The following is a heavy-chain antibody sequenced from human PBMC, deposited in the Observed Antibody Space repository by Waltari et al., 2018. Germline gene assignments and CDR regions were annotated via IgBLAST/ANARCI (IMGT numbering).Heavy chain of an antibody. CDR3: ARDHGWSDY. CDR2: ITPNRGGT. D-gene: IGHD6-19*01. J-gene: IGHJ4*02. CDR1: GYTFTGYY. V-gene: IGHV1-2*02. Sequence: QVQLVQSGAEVKKPGASVRVSCKASGYTFTGYYMHWVRQAPGQGLEWMGWITPNRGGTNFAQKFQGRVTMTRDTSISTAYMELSRLTSDDTAVYYCARDHGWSDYWGQGTLVTVSS.